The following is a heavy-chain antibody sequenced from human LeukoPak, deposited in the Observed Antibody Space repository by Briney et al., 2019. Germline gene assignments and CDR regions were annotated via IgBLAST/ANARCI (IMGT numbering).Heavy chain of an antibody. J-gene: IGHJ4*02. CDR2: ISTGGDT. V-gene: IGHV3-13*01. D-gene: IGHD1-1*01. CDR3: ARGGMETISAPFDS. CDR1: GFTFSSYG. Sequence: GGSLRLSCAASGFTFSSYGMHWVRQATGKGLEWVSAISTGGDTSYPGSVKGRFTISRENAKNSLYLQMNSLRAGDTAVYYCARGGMETISAPFDSWGPGTLVTVSS.